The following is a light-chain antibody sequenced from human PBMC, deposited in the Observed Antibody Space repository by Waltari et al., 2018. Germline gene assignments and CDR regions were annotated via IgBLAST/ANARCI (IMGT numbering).Light chain of an antibody. CDR2: DTI. Sequence: QSVLTQPPSVSGAPGQRVTISCTGSSSNIGAPSGVHWYQQLPSAAPKLLIHDTINRPPGGPDRFSASKSDASASLAITWLRAEDEADYHCQSYDITLRAWVFGGGTKLTVL. J-gene: IGLJ3*02. V-gene: IGLV1-40*01. CDR3: QSYDITLRAWV. CDR1: SSNIGAPSG.